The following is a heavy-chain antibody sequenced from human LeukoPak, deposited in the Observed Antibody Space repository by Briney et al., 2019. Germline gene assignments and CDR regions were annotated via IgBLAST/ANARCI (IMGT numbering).Heavy chain of an antibody. Sequence: GGPLRLSCAASGFTFSSYAMSWVRQAPGKGLEWVSAISGSGGSTYYADSVKGRFTISRDNSKNTLYLQMNSLRAEDTAVYYCAKEGPRYCSGGSCYYFDYWGQGTLVTVSS. CDR1: GFTFSSYA. CDR2: ISGSGGST. CDR3: AKEGPRYCSGGSCYYFDY. J-gene: IGHJ4*02. D-gene: IGHD2-15*01. V-gene: IGHV3-23*01.